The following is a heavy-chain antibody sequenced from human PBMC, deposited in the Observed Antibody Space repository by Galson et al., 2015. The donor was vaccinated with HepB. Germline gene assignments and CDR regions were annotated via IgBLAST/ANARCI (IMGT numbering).Heavy chain of an antibody. CDR2: INTNTGNP. V-gene: IGHV7-4-1*02. D-gene: IGHD5-12*01. CDR3: ARVATEKRPIVARGWFDP. CDR1: GYTFTSYA. J-gene: IGHJ5*02. Sequence: SVKVSCKASGYTFTSYAMNWVRQAPGQGLEWMGWINTNTGNPTYAQGFTGRFVFPLDTSVSTAYLQISSLKAEDTAVYYCARVATEKRPIVARGWFDPWGQGTLATVSS.